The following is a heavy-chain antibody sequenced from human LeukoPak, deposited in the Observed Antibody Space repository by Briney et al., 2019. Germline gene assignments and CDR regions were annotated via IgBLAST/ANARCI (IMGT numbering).Heavy chain of an antibody. Sequence: SETLSLTCNVSGGSISSLYWSWIRQPAGKGLEWIGRIFTTGSTNYNPSLKSRVTISVDTSKNQFSLKLSSVTAADTAVYYCASGWYGGYYYYYYMDVWGKGTTVTVSS. CDR2: IFTTGST. V-gene: IGHV4-4*07. CDR3: ASGWYGGYYYYYYMDV. J-gene: IGHJ6*03. CDR1: GGSISSLY. D-gene: IGHD6-19*01.